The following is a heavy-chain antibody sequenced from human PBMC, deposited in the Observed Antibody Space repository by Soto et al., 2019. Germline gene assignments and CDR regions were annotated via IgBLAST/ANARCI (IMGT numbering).Heavy chain of an antibody. D-gene: IGHD6-6*01. J-gene: IGHJ4*02. Sequence: SVKVSCKASGGTFSSYAISWVRQAPGQGLEWMGGIIPIFGTANYAQKFQGRVTITADESTSTAYMELSSLRSEDTAVYYCARGGSIAARDVPHYFDYWGQGTLVTVSS. V-gene: IGHV1-69*13. CDR3: ARGGSIAARDVPHYFDY. CDR2: IIPIFGTA. CDR1: GGTFSSYA.